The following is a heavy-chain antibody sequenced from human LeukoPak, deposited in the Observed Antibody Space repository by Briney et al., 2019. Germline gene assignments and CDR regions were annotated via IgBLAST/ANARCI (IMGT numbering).Heavy chain of an antibody. CDR3: ARNSSDPYSSSAKRYNWFDP. V-gene: IGHV4-39*01. CDR2: IYYSGST. J-gene: IGHJ5*02. Sequence: SETLSLTCSVSGGSISSSNYYWGWIRQPPGNGLEWIGSIYYSGSTHYNPSLKSRVTISVDTSKNQFSLKLSSVTAADTAVYHCARNSSDPYSSSAKRYNWFDPWGQGTLVTVSS. D-gene: IGHD6-13*01. CDR1: GGSISSSNYY.